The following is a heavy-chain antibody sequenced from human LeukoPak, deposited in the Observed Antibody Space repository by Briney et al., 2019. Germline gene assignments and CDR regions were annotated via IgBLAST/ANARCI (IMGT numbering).Heavy chain of an antibody. D-gene: IGHD3-22*01. Sequence: GGSLRLSCAASGFTFSSYWMSWVRQAPGKGLEWVANIKQDGSEKYYVDSVKGRFTISRDNAKNSLYLQMNSLRAEDTAVYYCARDTEDSSGYCDYWGQGTLVTVSS. CDR3: ARDTEDSSGYCDY. CDR1: GFTFSSYW. CDR2: IKQDGSEK. J-gene: IGHJ4*02. V-gene: IGHV3-7*01.